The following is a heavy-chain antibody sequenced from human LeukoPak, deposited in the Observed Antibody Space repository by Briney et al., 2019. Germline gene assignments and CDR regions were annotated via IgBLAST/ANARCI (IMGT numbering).Heavy chain of an antibody. CDR2: ISGSGSST. CDR1: GFTFSSYA. CDR3: PKDRQGSGSTGAYYYYGMDV. V-gene: IGHV3-23*01. D-gene: IGHD3-10*01. J-gene: IGHJ6*02. Sequence: GGSLRLSCAASGFTFSSYAMSWVRQAPGKGLEWVSDISGSGSSTYYADSVKGRFTISRDNSKNTLYLQMNSLRAEDTAVYYCPKDRQGSGSTGAYYYYGMDVWGQGTTVTVSS.